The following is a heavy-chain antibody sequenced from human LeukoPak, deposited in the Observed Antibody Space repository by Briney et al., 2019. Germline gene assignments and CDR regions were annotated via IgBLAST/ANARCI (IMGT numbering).Heavy chain of an antibody. V-gene: IGHV4-34*01. CDR2: IYKNGST. Sequence: SPSLSPTCAVYGGSFSGSNWGSIRQPPGKGMEWIGEIYKNGSTIYNPSLRSRVTISVDTSKNQFSLNLLSVTPAHTSLYYCVRTYCYWGQGTLVNVSS. D-gene: IGHD2-21*01. CDR3: VRTYCY. CDR1: GGSFSGSN. J-gene: IGHJ4*02.